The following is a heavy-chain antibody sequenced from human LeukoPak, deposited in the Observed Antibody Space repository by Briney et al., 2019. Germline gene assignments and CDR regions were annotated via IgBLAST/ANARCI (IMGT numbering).Heavy chain of an antibody. Sequence: GGSLRLSCAASGFTFSSYWMSWVRQAPGKGPEWVANIKQDGSEKYYVDSVKGRFTISRDNAKNSLYLQMNSLRAEDTAVYYCARAGVEMATITDFDYWGQGTLVTVSS. J-gene: IGHJ4*02. CDR3: ARAGVEMATITDFDY. V-gene: IGHV3-7*01. CDR2: IKQDGSEK. D-gene: IGHD5-24*01. CDR1: GFTFSSYW.